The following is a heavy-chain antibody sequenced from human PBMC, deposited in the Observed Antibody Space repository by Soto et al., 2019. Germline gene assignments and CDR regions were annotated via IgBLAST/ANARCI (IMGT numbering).Heavy chain of an antibody. V-gene: IGHV3-23*01. CDR3: VKDLGGASGSGSYQNHFHH. CDR1: GFTFCNYA. Sequence: GGSLRLSCAVSGFTFCNYAMSWVRQAPGKRLEWVSGLSMSGASRYYADSVRGRFTISRDNSNNILFLQMNSLRAEDTAVYFCVKDLGGASGSGSYQNHFHHWCQGSRFTDSS. J-gene: IGHJ4*02. CDR2: LSMSGASR. D-gene: IGHD3-10*01.